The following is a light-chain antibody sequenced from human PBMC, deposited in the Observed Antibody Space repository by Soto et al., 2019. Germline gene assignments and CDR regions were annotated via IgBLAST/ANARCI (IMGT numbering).Light chain of an antibody. CDR1: QSIKNW. J-gene: IGKJ3*01. V-gene: IGKV1-5*03. Sequence: DIQMTQSPSTLSASVGDRVTITCRASQSIKNWLAWYHQKPGEAPKLLIYKASTLESGVPSRFSGSGSGTEFTLTISCLQPDDVATYYCQQYNSYSQFTFGPGTKVDIK. CDR2: KAS. CDR3: QQYNSYSQFT.